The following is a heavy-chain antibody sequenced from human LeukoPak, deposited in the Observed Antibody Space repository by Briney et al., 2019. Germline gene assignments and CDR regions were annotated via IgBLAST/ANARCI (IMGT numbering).Heavy chain of an antibody. CDR1: GFTFSSYG. D-gene: IGHD6-13*01. CDR3: AKDRGYSSSWSDY. CDR2: ISYDGSNK. V-gene: IGHV3-30*18. Sequence: GRSLRLSCAASGFTFSSYGMHWVCQAPGKGLEWVAVISYDGSNKYYADSVKGRFTISRDNSKNTLYLQMNSLRAEDTAVYYCAKDRGYSSSWSDYWGQGTLVTVSS. J-gene: IGHJ4*02.